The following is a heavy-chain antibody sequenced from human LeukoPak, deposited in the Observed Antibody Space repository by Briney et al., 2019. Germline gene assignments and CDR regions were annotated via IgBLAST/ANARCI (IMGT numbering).Heavy chain of an antibody. Sequence: GGSLRLSCAASGFTFSSYEMNWVRQAPGKGLEWVSYASSSGSTIYYADSVKGRFTISRDNAKNSLYLQMNSLRAEDTAVYYCARDTETYYYDSSGYDAFDIWGQGTMVTVSS. CDR3: ARDTETYYYDSSGYDAFDI. V-gene: IGHV3-48*03. D-gene: IGHD3-22*01. J-gene: IGHJ3*02. CDR2: ASSSGSTI. CDR1: GFTFSSYE.